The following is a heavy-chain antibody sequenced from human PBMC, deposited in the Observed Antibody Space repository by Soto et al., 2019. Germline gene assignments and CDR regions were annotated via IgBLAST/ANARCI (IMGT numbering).Heavy chain of an antibody. CDR3: ARGRLISLYYFDY. J-gene: IGHJ4*02. CDR1: GFTFSNYD. D-gene: IGHD2-15*01. Sequence: EVQLVESGGGLVQPGGSLRLYCAASGFTFSNYDMHWVRQVTGKGLEWVSTIGTAGDTYYPGSVKGRFTISRENAKNSLYLQMNSLRAEDTAVYYCARGRLISLYYFDYLGQGTLVTVSS. CDR2: IGTAGDT. V-gene: IGHV3-13*01.